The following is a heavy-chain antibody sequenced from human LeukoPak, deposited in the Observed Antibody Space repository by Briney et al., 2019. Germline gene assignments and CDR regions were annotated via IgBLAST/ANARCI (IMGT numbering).Heavy chain of an antibody. V-gene: IGHV3-7*01. D-gene: IGHD3-10*01. CDR2: IKQDGSEK. CDR1: GFTFSSYW. J-gene: IGHJ4*02. CDR3: AKDRDSIIDY. Sequence: GGSLRLSCAASGFTFSSYWMSWVRQAPGKGLEWVANIKQDGSEKYYMDSVKGRFTVSRDNARNSLYLQINSLRAGDTAVYYRAKDRDSIIDYWGQGTLVTVSS.